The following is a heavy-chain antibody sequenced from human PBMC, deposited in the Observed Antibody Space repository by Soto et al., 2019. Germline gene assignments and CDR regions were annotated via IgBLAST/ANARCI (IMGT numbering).Heavy chain of an antibody. CDR2: ISAYNGNT. CDR3: ARGRRQWLVRGGYFDY. V-gene: IGHV1-18*04. CDR1: GYTFTSYG. J-gene: IGHJ4*02. Sequence: ASVKVSCKASGYTFTSYGISWVRQAPGQGLEWMGWISAYNGNTNYAQKLQGRVTMTTDTSTSTAYMELRSLRSDDTAVYYCARGRRQWLVRGGYFDYWGQGTLVTVSS. D-gene: IGHD6-19*01.